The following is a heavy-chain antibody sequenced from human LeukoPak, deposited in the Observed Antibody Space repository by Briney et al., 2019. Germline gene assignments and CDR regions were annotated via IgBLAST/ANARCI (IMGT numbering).Heavy chain of an antibody. J-gene: IGHJ4*02. D-gene: IGHD5-12*01. CDR3: ARDLGGGGYANFDY. Sequence: VASVKVSCKASGGTFSSYAISWVRQAPGQGLEWMGRIIPILGIANYAQEFQGRVTITADKSTSTAYMELSSLRSEDTAVYYCARDLGGGGYANFDYWGQGTLVTVSS. CDR2: IIPILGIA. V-gene: IGHV1-69*04. CDR1: GGTFSSYA.